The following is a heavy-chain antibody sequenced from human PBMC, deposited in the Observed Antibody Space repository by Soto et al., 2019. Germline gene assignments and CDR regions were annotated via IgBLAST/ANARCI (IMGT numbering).Heavy chain of an antibody. CDR3: ASMTPIAAAGTPWFDP. D-gene: IGHD6-13*01. J-gene: IGHJ5*02. V-gene: IGHV4-34*01. CDR1: GGSFSCYY. Sequence: PSETLSLTCAVYGGSFSCYYWIWIRQPPGKGLEWIGEINHSGSTNYNPSLKSRVTISVDTSKNQFSLKLSSVTAADTAVYYCASMTPIAAAGTPWFDPWGQGTLVTVSS. CDR2: INHSGST.